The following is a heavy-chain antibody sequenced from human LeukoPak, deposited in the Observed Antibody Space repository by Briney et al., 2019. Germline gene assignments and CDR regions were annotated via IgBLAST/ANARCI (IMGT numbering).Heavy chain of an antibody. CDR1: GFTFSSYE. CDR2: ISSSGNTI. J-gene: IGHJ5*02. CDR3: ARDWGVTQGT. Sequence: PGGSLRLSYAASGFTFSSYEMNWVRQAPGKGLEWVSYISSSGNTIYYADSVKGRFTISRDNAKNSLYLQMNSPRAEDTAVYYCARDWGVTQGTWGQGTLVTVSS. V-gene: IGHV3-48*03. D-gene: IGHD2-21*02.